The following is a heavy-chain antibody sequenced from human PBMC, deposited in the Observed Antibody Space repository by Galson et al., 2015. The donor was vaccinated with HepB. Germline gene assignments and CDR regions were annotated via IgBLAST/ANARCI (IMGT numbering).Heavy chain of an antibody. V-gene: IGHV3-7*03. Sequence: SLRLSCAASGFTFSSYSMNWVRQAPGKGLEWVATIKQDGSEEFYVDSVKGRFTISRDNAKNSLYLQMKSLRAEDTALYYCARDGYYGSRDYYYGMDVWGQGTTVTVSS. CDR1: GFTFSSYS. J-gene: IGHJ6*02. CDR3: ARDGYYGSRDYYYGMDV. CDR2: IKQDGSEE. D-gene: IGHD3-10*01.